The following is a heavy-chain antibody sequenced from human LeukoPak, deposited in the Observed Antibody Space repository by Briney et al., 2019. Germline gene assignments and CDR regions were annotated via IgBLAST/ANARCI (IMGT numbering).Heavy chain of an antibody. CDR3: AREIKWELRNWFDP. CDR2: TYYTGST. CDR1: GDSISSNY. J-gene: IGHJ5*02. D-gene: IGHD1-26*01. V-gene: IGHV4-59*01. Sequence: SETLSLTCTVSGDSISSNYWSWIRQPPGTRLEWMWYTYYTGSTNYNPSLKSRVTISVDTSKNQFSLKLSSVTAADTAVYYCAREIKWELRNWFDPWGQGTLVTVSS.